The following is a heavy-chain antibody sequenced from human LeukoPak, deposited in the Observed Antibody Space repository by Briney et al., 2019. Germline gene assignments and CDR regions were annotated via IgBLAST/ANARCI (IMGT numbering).Heavy chain of an antibody. Sequence: SQTLSLTCAISGDSVSSKSVARNWIRQSPSRGLEWLGRTYYRSKWYNEYAVSVKSRITINPDTSKNQFSLQLNSVTPEDTAVYYCAHASGYFDYWGQGTLVTVSP. V-gene: IGHV6-1*01. D-gene: IGHD2-15*01. CDR2: TYYRSKWYN. J-gene: IGHJ4*02. CDR1: GDSVSSKSVA. CDR3: AHASGYFDY.